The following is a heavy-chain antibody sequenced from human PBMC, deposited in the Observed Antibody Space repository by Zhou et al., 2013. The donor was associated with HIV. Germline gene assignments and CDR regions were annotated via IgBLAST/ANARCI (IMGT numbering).Heavy chain of an antibody. CDR1: GYTFTSYY. V-gene: IGHV1-46*01. J-gene: IGHJ4*02. CDR2: INPSGGST. CDR3: VRVFFDRSDY. D-gene: IGHD3-9*01. Sequence: QVQLVQSGAEVKKPGTSVKVSCKASGYTFTSYYMHWVRQAPGQGLGWMGIINPSGGSTTYAQKFQGRVTMTTDTSTSTAYMEVRSLRSDDTAVYYCVRVFFDRSDYWGQGTLVTVSS.